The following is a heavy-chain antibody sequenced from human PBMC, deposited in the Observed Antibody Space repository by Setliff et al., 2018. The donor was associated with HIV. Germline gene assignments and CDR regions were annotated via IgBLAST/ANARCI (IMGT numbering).Heavy chain of an antibody. CDR1: GFSISSRYY. D-gene: IGHD3-22*01. CDR2: IYHTGSS. CDR3: ARDVLDLVISVYGF. V-gene: IGHV4-38-2*02. J-gene: IGHJ4*02. Sequence: SETLSLTCDVSGFSISSRYYWGWLRQSPGKGLEWIGNIYHTGSSYYNPSLNDRATISLDTSKNQFSLKLNSVTAAYTAVYYCARDVLDLVISVYGFWGQGIPVTVSS.